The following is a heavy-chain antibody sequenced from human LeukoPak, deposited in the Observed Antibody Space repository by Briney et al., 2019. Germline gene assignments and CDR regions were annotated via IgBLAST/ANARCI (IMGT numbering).Heavy chain of an antibody. J-gene: IGHJ4*02. Sequence: ASVKVSCKASGFTFTGYYMPWVRQAPGPGLEWMGWINPNSGGTNYTQKFQGRVTTTRHTSITKAYFELTSLRSDDAAVYYCARDLFYSVSGMYDTVGRVFNYWGQGTLVNGS. CDR1: GFTFTGYY. CDR2: INPNSGGT. D-gene: IGHD3-10*01. V-gene: IGHV1-2*02. CDR3: ARDLFYSVSGMYDTVGRVFNY.